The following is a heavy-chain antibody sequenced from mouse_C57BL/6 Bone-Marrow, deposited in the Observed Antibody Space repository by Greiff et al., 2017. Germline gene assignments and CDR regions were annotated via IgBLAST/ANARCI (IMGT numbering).Heavy chain of an antibody. D-gene: IGHD1-1*01. V-gene: IGHV5-6*01. CDR3: ARHDYHGSPFAY. CDR2: ISSGGSYT. Sequence: EVKVVESGGDLVKPGGSLKLSCAASGFTFSSYGMSWVRQTPDKRLEWVATISSGGSYTYYPDSVKGRFTISRDNAKNTLYLQMSSLKSEDTAMYSCARHDYHGSPFAYWGQGTLVTVSA. CDR1: GFTFSSYG. J-gene: IGHJ3*01.